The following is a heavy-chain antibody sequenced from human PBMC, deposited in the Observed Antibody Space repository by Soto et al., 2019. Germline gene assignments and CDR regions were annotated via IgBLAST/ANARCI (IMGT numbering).Heavy chain of an antibody. CDR1: GFTFSSYW. D-gene: IGHD3-3*01. CDR2: IKQDGSEK. Sequence: EVQLVESGGGLVQPGGSLRLSCAASGFTFSSYWMSWVRQAPGKGLEWVANIKQDGSEKYYVDSVKGRFTISRDNAKNSLYLQMNSLRAEDTDVYYCAREGRRFLEWSLYWGQGTLVTVSS. J-gene: IGHJ4*02. V-gene: IGHV3-7*01. CDR3: AREGRRFLEWSLY.